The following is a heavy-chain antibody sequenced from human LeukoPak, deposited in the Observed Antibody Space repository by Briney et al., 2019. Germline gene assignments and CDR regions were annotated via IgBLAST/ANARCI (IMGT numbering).Heavy chain of an antibody. CDR1: GGSFSGYY. Sequence: SETLSLTCAVYGGSFSGYYWSWIRQPPGKGLEWIGEINHSGSTNYNPSLKSRVTISVDTSKNQFSLKLSSVTAADTAVYYCASGIGPVWRGDYWGQGTLVTVSS. CDR2: INHSGST. V-gene: IGHV4-34*01. J-gene: IGHJ4*02. D-gene: IGHD2-21*01. CDR3: ASGIGPVWRGDY.